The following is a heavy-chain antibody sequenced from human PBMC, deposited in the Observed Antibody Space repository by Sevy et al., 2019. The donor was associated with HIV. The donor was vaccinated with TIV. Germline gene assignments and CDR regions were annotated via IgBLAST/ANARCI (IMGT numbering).Heavy chain of an antibody. CDR2: TRHDETAK. V-gene: IGHV3-30*02. J-gene: IGHJ6*02. Sequence: GGSLRLSCAASGFTFINHAMHWVRQAPGKGLEWVANTRHDETAKYYVDSVKGRFTVSRDNSKNTVFLQMNSLTPDDTGTYYCARDGVYYGMDVWGLGTTVTVSS. D-gene: IGHD3-10*01. CDR3: ARDGVYYGMDV. CDR1: GFTFINHA.